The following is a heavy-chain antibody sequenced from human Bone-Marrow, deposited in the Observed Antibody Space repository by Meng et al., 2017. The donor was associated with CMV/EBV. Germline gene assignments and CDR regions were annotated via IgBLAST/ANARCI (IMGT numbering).Heavy chain of an antibody. Sequence: GESLKISCAASGFTFSSYEMNWVRQAPGKGLEWVSYISSSGSTIYYADSVKGRFTISRDNAKNSLYLQMNSLRAEDTAVYYCAKEEYSSSWYGYYGMDVWGQGTKVTV. D-gene: IGHD6-13*01. CDR2: ISSSGSTI. J-gene: IGHJ6*02. V-gene: IGHV3-48*03. CDR1: GFTFSSYE. CDR3: AKEEYSSSWYGYYGMDV.